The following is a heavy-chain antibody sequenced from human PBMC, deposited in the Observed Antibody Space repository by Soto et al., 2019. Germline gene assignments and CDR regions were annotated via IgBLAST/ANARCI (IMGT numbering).Heavy chain of an antibody. CDR2: IYYSGST. J-gene: IGHJ4*02. Sequence: SETLSLTCTVSGGSVSSGSYYWSWIRQPPGKGLEWIGYIYYSGSTNYNPSLKSRVTISVDTSKNQFSLKLSSVTAADTAVYYCARVCGGDCYGGLDYWGQGTLVTVSS. CDR1: GGSVSSGSYY. CDR3: ARVCGGDCYGGLDY. V-gene: IGHV4-61*01. D-gene: IGHD2-21*02.